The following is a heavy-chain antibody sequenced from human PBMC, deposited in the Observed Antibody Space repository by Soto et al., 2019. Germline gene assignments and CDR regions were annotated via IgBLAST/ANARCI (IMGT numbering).Heavy chain of an antibody. CDR2: MNPNSDIT. CDR1: GYTFTSYD. CDR3: ESRVGATSLDFDY. V-gene: IGHV1-8*01. Sequence: QVQLVKSGAEVKKPGASVKVSCKASGYTFTSYDVNWVRLAPGQGREWMGWMNPNSDITDSAQKCQGRVTMTRKISISTAYMELSSLRSEDTSVYYVESRVGATSLDFDYWGQGTLVTVSS. D-gene: IGHD1-26*01. J-gene: IGHJ4*02.